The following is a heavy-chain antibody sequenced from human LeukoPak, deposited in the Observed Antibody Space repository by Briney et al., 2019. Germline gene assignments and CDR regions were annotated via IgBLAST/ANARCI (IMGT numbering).Heavy chain of an antibody. CDR3: ARDKIAAAGGFDWFDP. D-gene: IGHD6-13*01. J-gene: IGHJ5*02. CDR1: GGSFSGYY. CDR2: INHSGGT. V-gene: IGHV4-34*01. Sequence: PSETLSLTCAVYGGSFSGYYWSWIRQPPGKGLEWIGEINHSGGTNYNPSLKSRVTISVDTSKNQFSLKLSSVTAADTAVYYCARDKIAAAGGFDWFDPWGQGTLVTVSS.